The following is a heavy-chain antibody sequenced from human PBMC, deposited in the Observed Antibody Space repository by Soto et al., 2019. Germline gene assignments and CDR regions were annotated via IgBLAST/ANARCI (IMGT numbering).Heavy chain of an antibody. CDR1: FISYG. CDR3: ARGIWVATSASYYFDS. V-gene: IGHV1-18*01. D-gene: IGHD5-12*01. J-gene: IGHJ4*02. Sequence: FISYGIGWVRQAPGQGLEWMGWISAYNGNTNYAQKFQGRVTMTSDTSXSTAYMELRSLRSDDTAVFYCARGIWVATSASYYFDSWGQGTQVTVSS. CDR2: ISAYNGNT.